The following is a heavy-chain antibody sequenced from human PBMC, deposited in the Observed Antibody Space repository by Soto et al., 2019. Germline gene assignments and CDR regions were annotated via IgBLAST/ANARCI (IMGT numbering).Heavy chain of an antibody. Sequence: EVQLVESGGGLVQPGGSLRLSCAASGFTFSSYAMHWVRQAPGKGLEYVSAISSYGGSTYYANSVKGRFTISRDNSKNTRYLQMGSLRAEDMALYYCARQGRAVSSYYFDYWGQGTLVTVSS. CDR3: ARQGRAVSSYYFDY. V-gene: IGHV3-64*01. CDR2: ISSYGGST. CDR1: GFTFSSYA. D-gene: IGHD3-10*01. J-gene: IGHJ4*02.